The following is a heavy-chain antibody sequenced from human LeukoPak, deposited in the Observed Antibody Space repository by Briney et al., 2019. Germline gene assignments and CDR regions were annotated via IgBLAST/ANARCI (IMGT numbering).Heavy chain of an antibody. Sequence: GASVKVSCKASGSTFSSYDINWVRQATGQGLEWMGWMNPNSGGTNYAQKFQGRVTMTRDTSISTAYMELSRLRSDDTAVYYCASAGYSYGGPHYWGQGTLVTVSS. CDR2: MNPNSGGT. D-gene: IGHD5-18*01. V-gene: IGHV1-2*02. CDR3: ASAGYSYGGPHY. J-gene: IGHJ4*02. CDR1: GSTFSSYD.